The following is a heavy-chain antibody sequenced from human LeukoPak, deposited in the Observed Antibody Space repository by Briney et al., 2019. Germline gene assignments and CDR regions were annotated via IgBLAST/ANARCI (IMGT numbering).Heavy chain of an antibody. D-gene: IGHD3-10*01. CDR2: IWYDGSNK. J-gene: IGHJ4*02. CDR3: AKVRASGPFGEYYFDY. CDR1: GFTFSSYG. V-gene: IGHV3-33*06. Sequence: GGSLRLSCTASGFTFSSYGMHWVRQAPGKGLEWVAVIWYDGSNKYYADSVKGRFTISRDNSKNTLYLQMNSLRAEDTAVYYCAKVRASGPFGEYYFDYWGQGTLVTVSS.